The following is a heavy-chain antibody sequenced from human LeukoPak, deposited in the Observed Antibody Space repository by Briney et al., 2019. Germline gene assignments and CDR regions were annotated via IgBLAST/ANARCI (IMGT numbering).Heavy chain of an antibody. V-gene: IGHV3-66*01. CDR2: IYSGGST. D-gene: IGHD1-26*01. J-gene: IGHJ4*02. Sequence: GGSLRLSCAASGFTVSSNYMCWVRQAPGKGLEWVSVIYSGGSTYYADSVKGRFTISRDNSKNTLYLQMNSLRAEDTAVYYCARGGELFYFDYWGQGTLVTVSS. CDR1: GFTVSSNY. CDR3: ARGGELFYFDY.